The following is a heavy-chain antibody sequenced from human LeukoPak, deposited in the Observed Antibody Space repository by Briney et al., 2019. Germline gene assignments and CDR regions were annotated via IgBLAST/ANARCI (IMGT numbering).Heavy chain of an antibody. CDR1: GFTFSSYA. Sequence: GGSLRLSCAASGFTFSSYAMHWVRQAPGKGLEWVAVISYDGSNKYYADSVKGRFTISRDNSKNTLYLQMNSLRAEDTAVYYCARDLAGAAIVPFDYWGQGTLVTVSS. CDR3: ARDLAGAAIVPFDY. J-gene: IGHJ4*02. V-gene: IGHV3-30*04. CDR2: ISYDGSNK. D-gene: IGHD2-2*01.